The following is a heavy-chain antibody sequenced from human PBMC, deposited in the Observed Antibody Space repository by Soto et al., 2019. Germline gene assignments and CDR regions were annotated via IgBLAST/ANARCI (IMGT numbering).Heavy chain of an antibody. CDR3: ARHGAGHYYYYYYMDV. CDR1: GVSISSYH. Sequence: SETLSLICTVSGVSISSYHWNWVRQPPGKGLEWIGYIYYSGSTNYNPSLKSRVTISVDTSKNQFSLKLSSVTAADTAVYCCARHGAGHYYYYYYMDVWGKGTTVTVSS. CDR2: IYYSGST. J-gene: IGHJ6*03. D-gene: IGHD3-16*01. V-gene: IGHV4-59*08.